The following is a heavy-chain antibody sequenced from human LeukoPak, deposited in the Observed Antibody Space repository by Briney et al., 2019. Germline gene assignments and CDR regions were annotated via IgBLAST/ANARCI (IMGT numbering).Heavy chain of an antibody. D-gene: IGHD3-3*01. V-gene: IGHV4-39*07. CDR1: GGSISSSSYY. CDR2: IYYSGST. CDR3: ARAYYDFWSGYYSPDYMDV. J-gene: IGHJ6*03. Sequence: SETLSLTCTVSGGSISSSSYYWGWIRQPPGKGLEWIGSIYYSGSTNYNPSLKSRVTISVDTPKNQFSLKLSSVTAADTAVYYCARAYYDFWSGYYSPDYMDVWGKGTTVTVSS.